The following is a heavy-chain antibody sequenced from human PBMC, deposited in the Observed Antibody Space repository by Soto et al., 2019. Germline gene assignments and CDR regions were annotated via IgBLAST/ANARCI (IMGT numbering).Heavy chain of an antibody. J-gene: IGHJ4*01. Sequence: PSENVSITSAVSDDSITGNVWRTWVRQAPGXGLEWIGEIFHSGTVNHNPSLKSRVSISLDKSKNQFSLKLMDMTAADTALYYCARGSPGINFYSFRHQSESTDYCG. CDR3: ARGSPGINFYSFRHQSESTDY. CDR2: IFHSGTV. D-gene: IGHD1-26*01. CDR1: DDSITGNVW. V-gene: IGHV4-4*02.